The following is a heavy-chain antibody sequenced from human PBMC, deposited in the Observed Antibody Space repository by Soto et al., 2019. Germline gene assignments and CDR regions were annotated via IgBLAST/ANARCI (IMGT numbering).Heavy chain of an antibody. CDR1: GFTVSSNY. V-gene: IGHV3-53*01. D-gene: IGHD3-22*01. CDR3: ARAGAFDSIGYYYFQH. CDR2: IYSGGST. J-gene: IGHJ1*01. Sequence: GGSLRLSCAASGFTVSSNYMSWVRQAPGKGLGWVSVIYSGGSTYYADSVKGRFTISRDNSKNTLYLQMNSLRAEDTVVYYCARAGAFDSIGYYYFQHWGQGTLVTVSS.